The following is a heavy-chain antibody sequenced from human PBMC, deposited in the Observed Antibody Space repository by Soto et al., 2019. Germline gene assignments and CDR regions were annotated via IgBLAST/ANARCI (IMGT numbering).Heavy chain of an antibody. CDR1: GFTFSRYW. CDR3: ARDGDTSSWSFDF. Sequence: PGGSLRLSCTVSGFTFSRYWMHWVRQTPGKGLVWVSRINVDGSSIAYADSVKGRFTISRDNARNTLYLQMDSLRVEDTALYYCARDGDTSSWSFDFWGQGTLVTVSS. J-gene: IGHJ4*02. D-gene: IGHD6-13*01. V-gene: IGHV3-74*01. CDR2: INVDGSSI.